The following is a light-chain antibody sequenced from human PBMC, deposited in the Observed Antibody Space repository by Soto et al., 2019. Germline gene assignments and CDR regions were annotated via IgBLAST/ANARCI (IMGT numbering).Light chain of an antibody. CDR1: QSVSRNY. V-gene: IGKV3-20*01. CDR3: HHYGDSPIYT. J-gene: IGKJ3*01. Sequence: EIVLTQSPGSLSLSPGATATLSCRASQSVSRNYLAWVQQKPGQAPRLLIHGASTRAAGTPDRFSGSGSGTDFTLTISRLEPEDFAVYYCHHYGDSPIYTFGPGTKVDFK. CDR2: GAS.